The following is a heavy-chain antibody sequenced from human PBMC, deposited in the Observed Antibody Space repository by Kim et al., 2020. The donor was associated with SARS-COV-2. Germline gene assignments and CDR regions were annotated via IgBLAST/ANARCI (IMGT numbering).Heavy chain of an antibody. CDR3: AREAGYSGYDGFDGMDV. D-gene: IGHD5-12*01. Sequence: ASVKVSCKASGYTFTGYYMHWVRQAPGQGLEWMGWINPNSGGTNYAQKFQGWVTMTRDTSISTAYMELSRLRSDDTAVYYCAREAGYSGYDGFDGMDVWGQGTTVTVSS. J-gene: IGHJ6*02. CDR2: INPNSGGT. CDR1: GYTFTGYY. V-gene: IGHV1-2*04.